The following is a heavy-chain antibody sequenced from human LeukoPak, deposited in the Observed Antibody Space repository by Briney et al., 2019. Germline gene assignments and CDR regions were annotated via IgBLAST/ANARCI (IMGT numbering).Heavy chain of an antibody. V-gene: IGHV3-21*01. CDR2: ISSSSSYI. CDR3: AAGLYDFWSGP. Sequence: GGSLRLSCAASGFTFDDYGMSWVRQAPGKGLEWVSSISSSSSYIYYADSVKGRFTISRDNAKNSLYLQMNSLRAEDTAVYYCAAGLYDFWSGPSGQGTLVTVSS. D-gene: IGHD3-3*01. CDR1: GFTFDDYG. J-gene: IGHJ5*02.